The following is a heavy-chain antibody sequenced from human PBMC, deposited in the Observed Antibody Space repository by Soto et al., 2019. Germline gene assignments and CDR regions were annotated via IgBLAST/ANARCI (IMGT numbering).Heavy chain of an antibody. D-gene: IGHD1-26*01. CDR2: ISSDGGIT. J-gene: IGHJ4*02. V-gene: IGHV3-74*01. CDR3: ARPQITVGDTVFFGYLDY. CDR1: GFSLSGYY. Sequence: GSLRLSCVASGFSLSGYYMHWVRRAPGRGLEWVSRISSDGGITTYADSVRGRFSVSRDNAKNTLYLQMSSLRAEDTAVYYCARPQITVGDTVFFGYLDYWGQGALVTVSS.